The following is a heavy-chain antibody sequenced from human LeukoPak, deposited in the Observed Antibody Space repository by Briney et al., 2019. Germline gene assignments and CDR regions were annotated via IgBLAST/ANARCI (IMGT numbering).Heavy chain of an antibody. CDR2: IIPILGIA. D-gene: IGHD1-1*01. Sequence: SVKVSCKASGGTFSSYAISWARQAPGQGLEWMGRIIPILGIANYAQKFQGRVTITADKSTSTAYMELSSLRSEDTAVYYCARGRTTGTLYYYGMDVWGQGTTVTVSS. V-gene: IGHV1-69*04. CDR3: ARGRTTGTLYYYGMDV. J-gene: IGHJ6*02. CDR1: GGTFSSYA.